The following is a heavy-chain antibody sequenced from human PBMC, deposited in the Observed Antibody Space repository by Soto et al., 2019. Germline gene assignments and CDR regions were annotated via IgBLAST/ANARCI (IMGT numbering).Heavy chain of an antibody. Sequence: QVQLVESGGGVVQPGRSLRLSCAASGFTFNSYAMHWVRQAPGKGLEWVAVISYDGSNKYYADSVKGRFTISRDNSKNTLYLQMNSLRAEYTAVYYCARDRLNYYDSSGYYYGPMIYWGQGTLVTVSS. CDR1: GFTFNSYA. CDR3: ARDRLNYYDSSGYYYGPMIY. J-gene: IGHJ4*02. CDR2: ISYDGSNK. D-gene: IGHD3-22*01. V-gene: IGHV3-30-3*01.